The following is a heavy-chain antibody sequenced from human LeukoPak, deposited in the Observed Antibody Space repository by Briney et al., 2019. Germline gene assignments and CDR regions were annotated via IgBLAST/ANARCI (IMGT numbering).Heavy chain of an antibody. V-gene: IGHV3-9*01. Sequence: GGSLRLSCAASGFTFDDYAMHWVRQTPGKGLEWVSGINWNGDNVGYADSVKGRFTISRDNSKNTLYLQMNSLRAEDTAIYYCAKKPAGFDPWGQGTLVTVSS. CDR3: AKKPAGFDP. J-gene: IGHJ5*02. CDR2: INWNGDNV. D-gene: IGHD1-14*01. CDR1: GFTFDDYA.